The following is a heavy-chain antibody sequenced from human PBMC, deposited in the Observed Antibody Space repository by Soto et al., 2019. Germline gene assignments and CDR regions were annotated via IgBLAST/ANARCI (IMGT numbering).Heavy chain of an antibody. CDR3: ERDLSSGGGGSYYVSYGMDV. D-gene: IGHD1-26*01. CDR2: ISAYNGNT. CDR1: GYTFTSYG. V-gene: IGHV1-18*01. J-gene: IGHJ6*02. Sequence: QVQLVQSGAEVKKPGASVKVSCKASGYTFTSYGISWVRQAPGQGLEWMGWISAYNGNTNYAQKLQGRDTMTTDTSTSTAYMELRSLRSDDTAVYYCERDLSSGGGGSYYVSYGMDVWGQGTTVTVSS.